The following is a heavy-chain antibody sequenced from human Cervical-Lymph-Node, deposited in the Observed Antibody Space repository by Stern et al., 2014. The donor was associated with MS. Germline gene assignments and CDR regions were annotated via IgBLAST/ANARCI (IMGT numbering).Heavy chain of an antibody. D-gene: IGHD1-20*01. V-gene: IGHV3-11*01. Sequence: VQLGQSGGGLVKPGGSLRLSCAASGFTFSDYYMSWIRQAPGKGLEWVSYISSSGSTIYYADSVKGRFTISRDNAKNSLYLQMNSLRAEDTAVYYCARDAYNWNDVHYYGMDVWGQGTTVTVSS. CDR2: ISSSGSTI. J-gene: IGHJ6*02. CDR3: ARDAYNWNDVHYYGMDV. CDR1: GFTFSDYY.